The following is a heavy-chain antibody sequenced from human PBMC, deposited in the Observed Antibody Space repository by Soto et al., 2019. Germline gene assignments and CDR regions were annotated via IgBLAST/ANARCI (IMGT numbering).Heavy chain of an antibody. Sequence: QVQLVQSGAEVKKPGASVKVSCKASGYTFTSYGIIWVRQAPGQGLEWMGWISAYNGNTNYAQKLQGRVTMTTDTSPSTAYTELRSLRSDDTAVYYCARPGYYDSSGYKRGNAFDIWGQGTMVTVSS. D-gene: IGHD3-22*01. V-gene: IGHV1-18*01. CDR3: ARPGYYDSSGYKRGNAFDI. CDR1: GYTFTSYG. J-gene: IGHJ3*02. CDR2: ISAYNGNT.